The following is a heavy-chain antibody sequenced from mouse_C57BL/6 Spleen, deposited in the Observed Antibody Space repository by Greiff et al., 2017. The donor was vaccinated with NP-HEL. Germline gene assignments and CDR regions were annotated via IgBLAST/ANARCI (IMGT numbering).Heavy chain of an antibody. CDR3: ARQDYDYDGCAMDY. CDR1: GFTFSSYG. Sequence: EVMLVESGGDLVKPGGSLKLSCAASGFTFSSYGMSWVRQTPDKRLEWVATISRGGSYTYYPDSVKGRFTISISNAKNTLYMQMSRLKSEDTAMYYCARQDYDYDGCAMDYWGQGTSLTVSS. J-gene: IGHJ4*01. V-gene: IGHV5-6*01. CDR2: ISRGGSYT. D-gene: IGHD2-4*01.